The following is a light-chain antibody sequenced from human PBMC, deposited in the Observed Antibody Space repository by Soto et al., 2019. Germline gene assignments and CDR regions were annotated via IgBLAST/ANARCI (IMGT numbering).Light chain of an antibody. V-gene: IGKV3-20*01. CDR1: LSISNY. CDR2: DAS. Sequence: EVVLTQSPGTLSLSPGERATLSCRASLSISNYLAWYQQKPGQAPRLLIYDASSRATGIPDRFSGSASGTEFTLTISRLEPEDCAVYYCQQYGSSRRTFGQGTKVEIK. CDR3: QQYGSSRRT. J-gene: IGKJ1*01.